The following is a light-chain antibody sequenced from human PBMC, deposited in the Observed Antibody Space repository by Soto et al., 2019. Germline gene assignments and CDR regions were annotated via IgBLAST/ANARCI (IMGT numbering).Light chain of an antibody. V-gene: IGKV1-27*01. J-gene: IGKJ4*01. CDR1: QGISNY. CDR3: QNYNSAPQLT. Sequence: DIRMTQSPSSLSASVGDRVTITCRASQGISNYLAWYQQKPGKVPKLLIYTASTLQSGVPSRFSGSGSGTDFTLTISSLQPEDVVTYYCQNYNSAPQLTFGGGTKVEIK. CDR2: TAS.